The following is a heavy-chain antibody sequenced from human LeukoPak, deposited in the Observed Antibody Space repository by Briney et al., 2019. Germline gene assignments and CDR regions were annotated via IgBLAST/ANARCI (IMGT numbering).Heavy chain of an antibody. D-gene: IGHD5-18*01. CDR2: ILSSGST. V-gene: IGHV4-59*08. Sequence: SETLSLTCTVSSGSINNYYWSWIRQTPGKGLEWIGYILSSGSTNYNPSVKSRVIISVDTSKNQFSLKLSSVTAADTAVYYCARQAVDTAMGSSDYYYYGMDVWGQGTTVTVSS. J-gene: IGHJ6*02. CDR3: ARQAVDTAMGSSDYYYYGMDV. CDR1: SGSINNYY.